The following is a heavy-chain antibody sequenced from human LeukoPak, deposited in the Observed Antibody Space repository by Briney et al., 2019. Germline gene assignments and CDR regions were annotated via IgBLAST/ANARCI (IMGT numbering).Heavy chain of an antibody. CDR2: ISYDGSNK. D-gene: IGHD6-13*01. CDR1: GFTFSSYA. J-gene: IGHJ3*02. CDR3: ADHSPRGAFDI. V-gene: IGHV3-30-3*01. Sequence: GRSLRLSCAASGFTFSSYAMHWVRQAPGKGLEWVAVISYDGSNKYYADSVKGRFTISRDNSKNTLYLQMNSLRAEDTAVYYRADHSPRGAFDIWGQGTMVTVSS.